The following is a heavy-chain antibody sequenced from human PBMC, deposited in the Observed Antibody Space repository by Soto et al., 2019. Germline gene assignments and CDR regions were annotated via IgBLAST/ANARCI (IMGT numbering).Heavy chain of an antibody. CDR1: GYTFTSYG. J-gene: IGHJ3*02. Sequence: ASVKVSCKASGYTFTSYGISWVRQAPGQGLEWMGWISAYNGNTNYAQKLQGRVTMTTDTSTSTAYMELRSLRSDDTAVYYCARDRQYYYDSSGYYWHDAFDIWGQGTMVTVSS. CDR2: ISAYNGNT. V-gene: IGHV1-18*01. D-gene: IGHD3-22*01. CDR3: ARDRQYYYDSSGYYWHDAFDI.